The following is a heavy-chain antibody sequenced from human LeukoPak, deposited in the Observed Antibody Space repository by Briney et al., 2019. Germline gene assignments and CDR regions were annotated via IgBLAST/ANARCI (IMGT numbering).Heavy chain of an antibody. CDR3: AGRPTGYSSGYIH. CDR1: GVTFSSFA. V-gene: IGHV3-30*04. CDR2: ISYHGRDT. J-gene: IGHJ4*02. Sequence: GGSLRLSCAASGVTFSSFAMHWVRQAPGKGLEWVAVISYHGRDTYYADSVKGRFTISRDNSENIVYLQMNNLRVEDTAVYYCAGRPTGYSSGYIHWGQGTLVTVSS. D-gene: IGHD5-18*01.